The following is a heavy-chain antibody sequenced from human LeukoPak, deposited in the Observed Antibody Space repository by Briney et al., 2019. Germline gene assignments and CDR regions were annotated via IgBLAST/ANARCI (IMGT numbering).Heavy chain of an antibody. Sequence: GGSLRLSCAASGFTFSSYAMHWVRQAPGKGLEWVAVISYDGSNKYYADSVKGRFTISRDNSKNTLYLQMNSLRAEDTAVYYCARGSPDRYCSSTSCPQGGFDYGGQGTLVTVSS. CDR2: ISYDGSNK. CDR3: ARGSPDRYCSSTSCPQGGFDY. D-gene: IGHD2-2*01. V-gene: IGHV3-30*04. CDR1: GFTFSSYA. J-gene: IGHJ4*02.